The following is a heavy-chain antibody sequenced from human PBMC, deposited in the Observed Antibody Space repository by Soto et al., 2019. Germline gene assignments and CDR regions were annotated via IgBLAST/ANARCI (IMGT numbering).Heavy chain of an antibody. CDR2: IYYSGST. CDR1: GGSISSYY. Sequence: QVQLQESGPGLVKPSETLSLTCTVSGGSISSYYWSWIRQPPGKGLEWIGYIYYSGSTNYNPSLKSRVTISVDTSKNQFSLKLSSVTAADTAVYYCARHARYSSGGVDYWGQGTLVTVSS. D-gene: IGHD6-19*01. J-gene: IGHJ4*02. V-gene: IGHV4-59*08. CDR3: ARHARYSSGGVDY.